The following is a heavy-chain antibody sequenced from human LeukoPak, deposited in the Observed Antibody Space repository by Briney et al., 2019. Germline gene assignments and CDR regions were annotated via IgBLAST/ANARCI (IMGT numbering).Heavy chain of an antibody. CDR2: INPSGTT. V-gene: IGHV4-61*02. CDR1: GGSISSGSYY. CDR3: ARGSSGSYNY. D-gene: IGHD1-26*01. J-gene: IGHJ4*02. Sequence: SETLSLTCTVSGGSISSGSYYWSWIRQPAGKGLEWIGRINPSGTTNYSPSLKSRVTISVDTSKNQFSLKLSSVTAADTAVHYCARGSSGSYNYWGQGTLVTVSS.